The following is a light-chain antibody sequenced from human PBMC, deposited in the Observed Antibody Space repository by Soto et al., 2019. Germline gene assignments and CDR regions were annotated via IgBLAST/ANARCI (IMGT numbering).Light chain of an antibody. CDR3: QQSYRAVT. CDR1: QTISSW. V-gene: IGKV1-12*01. CDR2: AAS. J-gene: IGKJ5*01. Sequence: DIQMTQSPSTLSGSVGDRVTITCRASQTISSWLAWYQQKPGKAPKLLIYAASTLQTGVPSRFRGTGSATHFTLTISSLQPEDFATYYCQQSYRAVTFGQGTRLEIK.